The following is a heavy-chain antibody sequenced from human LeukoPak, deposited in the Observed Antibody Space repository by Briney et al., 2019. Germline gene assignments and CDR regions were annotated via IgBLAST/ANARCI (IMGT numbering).Heavy chain of an antibody. J-gene: IGHJ5*02. Sequence: ASVKVSCKVTGNTLSEFSMHWVRQSPGKGLEWMGGFDPEVGEAVYAQKFQGRVTMTEDTSTETAYMELSSLRSEDTAVYYCATDLLAGGLKTFDPWGQGTLVTVSS. CDR1: GNTLSEFS. CDR3: ATDLLAGGLKTFDP. V-gene: IGHV1-24*01. CDR2: FDPEVGEA.